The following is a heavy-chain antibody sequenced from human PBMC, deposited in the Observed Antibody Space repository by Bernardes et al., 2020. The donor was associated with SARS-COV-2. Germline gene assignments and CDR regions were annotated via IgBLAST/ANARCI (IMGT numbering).Heavy chain of an antibody. CDR1: GFTFRHYW. J-gene: IGHJ4*02. V-gene: IGHV3-7*01. Sequence: GGSLRLSCAASGFTFRHYWMSWVRQAPGKGLEWVANIKKDGSAKYYVDSVKGQFTISRDNATTSLYLQLNSLRAEDTAVYYCARDQELYSPNFDYWGQGTLGT. CDR2: IKKDGSAK. CDR3: ARDQELYSPNFDY. D-gene: IGHD1-26*01.